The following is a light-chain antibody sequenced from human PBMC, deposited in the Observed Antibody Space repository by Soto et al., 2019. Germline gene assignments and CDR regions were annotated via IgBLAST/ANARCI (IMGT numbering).Light chain of an antibody. Sequence: EIVLTQSPATLSLSPGERATLSCRASQSVSSYLAWYQQKPGQAPRLLIYDASNRATDIPARFSGSGSGTDVSHTISSLEPEDFAVYHCQQRSIWPPEYTFGQGTKLEIK. J-gene: IGKJ2*01. V-gene: IGKV3-11*01. CDR3: QQRSIWPPEYT. CDR2: DAS. CDR1: QSVSSY.